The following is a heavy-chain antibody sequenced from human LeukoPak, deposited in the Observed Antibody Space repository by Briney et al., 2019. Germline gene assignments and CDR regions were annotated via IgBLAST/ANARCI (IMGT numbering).Heavy chain of an antibody. Sequence: GGSLRLSCAASGFTFSSYGMHWVRQAPGKGLEWVAVISYDGSNKYYADSVKGRFTISRDNSKNTLYLQMNSLRAEDTAVYYCARAPMRQLVQGYFQHWGQGTLVTVSS. J-gene: IGHJ1*01. D-gene: IGHD6-13*01. CDR1: GFTFSSYG. CDR2: ISYDGSNK. CDR3: ARAPMRQLVQGYFQH. V-gene: IGHV3-30*19.